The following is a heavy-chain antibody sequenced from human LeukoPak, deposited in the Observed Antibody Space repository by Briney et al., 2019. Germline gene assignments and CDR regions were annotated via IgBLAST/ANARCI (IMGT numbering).Heavy chain of an antibody. CDR2: ISDSGGNT. Sequence: GGSLRLSCAASGFTFSDYGMSWVRQAPGKGLEWVSAISDSGGNTYYADSVKGRFTISRDNSKNTLYLRMNSLRVEDTAVYYCAKKATLYYFGSGSHIDHWGQGTLVTVSS. J-gene: IGHJ4*02. CDR1: GFTFSDYG. D-gene: IGHD3-10*01. V-gene: IGHV3-23*01. CDR3: AKKATLYYFGSGSHIDH.